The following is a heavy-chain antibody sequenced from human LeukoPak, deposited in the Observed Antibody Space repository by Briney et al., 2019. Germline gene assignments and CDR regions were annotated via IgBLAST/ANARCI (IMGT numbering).Heavy chain of an antibody. CDR3: ARVAKERVGGVYYFDY. V-gene: IGHV3-13*01. J-gene: IGHJ4*02. CDR2: IGTAGDT. CDR1: GFTFRDYD. Sequence: GVSLRLCCAASGFTFRDYDMHWVRQARGKGLEWVSAIGTAGDTYYTASVKGRFTISRENAKNSLYLQMNSLRAGDTAVYYCARVAKERVGGVYYFDYWGQGTLVTVSS. D-gene: IGHD1-1*01.